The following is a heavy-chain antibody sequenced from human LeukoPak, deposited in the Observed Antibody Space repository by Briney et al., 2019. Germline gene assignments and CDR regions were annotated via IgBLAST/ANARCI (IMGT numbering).Heavy chain of an antibody. V-gene: IGHV3-53*01. CDR2: IYSGGST. CDR1: GFTVSSNY. CDR3: AKGRPHYYDSSGYYYFDY. J-gene: IGHJ4*02. D-gene: IGHD3-22*01. Sequence: GGSLRLSCAASGFTVSSNYISWVRQAPGKGLEWVSIIYSGGSTYYADSMKGRFTISRDNSKDTVYLQMNSLRAEDTAVYYCAKGRPHYYDSSGYYYFDYWGQGTLVTVSS.